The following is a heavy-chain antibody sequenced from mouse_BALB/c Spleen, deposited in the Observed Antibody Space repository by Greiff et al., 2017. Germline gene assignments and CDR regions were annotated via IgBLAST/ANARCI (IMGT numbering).Heavy chain of an antibody. J-gene: IGHJ3*01. D-gene: IGHD2-3*01. CDR2: ISYSGST. CDR3: ARGGYYPAWFAY. Sequence: EVQLQESGPGLVKPSQSLSLTCTVTGYSITSDYAWNWIRQFPGNKLEWMGYISYSGSTSYNPSLKSRISITRDTSKNQFFLQLNSVTTEDTATYYCARGGYYPAWFAYWGQGTLVTVSA. V-gene: IGHV3-2*02. CDR1: GYSITSDYA.